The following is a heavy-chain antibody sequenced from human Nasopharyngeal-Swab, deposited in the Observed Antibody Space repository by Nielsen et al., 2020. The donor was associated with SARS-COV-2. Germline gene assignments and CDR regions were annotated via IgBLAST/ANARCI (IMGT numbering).Heavy chain of an antibody. CDR2: IYYSGST. CDR3: ARVWEEDPPGGLIVHFDY. CDR1: GGSISSSYSY. V-gene: IGHV4-39*01. D-gene: IGHD3-16*02. J-gene: IGHJ4*02. Sequence: GSLRLSCAVSGGSISSSYSYWGWLRQPPGKGLEWIGSIYYSGSTYYNPSLKSRVTISVDTSKNPFSLKLGSVTAADTAVYYCARVWEEDPPGGLIVHFDYWGQGTLVTVSS.